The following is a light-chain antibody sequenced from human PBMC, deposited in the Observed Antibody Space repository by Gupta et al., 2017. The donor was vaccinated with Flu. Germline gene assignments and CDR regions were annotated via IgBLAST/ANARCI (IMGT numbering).Light chain of an antibody. J-gene: IGLJ2*01. CDR2: GNS. CDR3: QSYDSSRSCSV. Sequence: QSVLTQPPSVSGAPGQRVTISCTGSSSNIGAGYAVHLYQQSPGSANKLLIDGNSSRPAGVPDRFSGSKSGTSASVTTTGLQAEDEADYYWQSYDSSRSCSVFGGGTKLTVL. CDR1: SSNIGAGYA. V-gene: IGLV1-40*01.